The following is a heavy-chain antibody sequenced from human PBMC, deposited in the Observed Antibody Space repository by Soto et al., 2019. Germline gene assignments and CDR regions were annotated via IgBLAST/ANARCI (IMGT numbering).Heavy chain of an antibody. Sequence: GEAPKTPLKGPWYSFTSYWIGWVRQMPGKGLEWMGIIYPGDTDNRYSPSFQGQVNIPADNSIRTAYLQWSSLKASDTAMYHCARRKGQECYYDSSGYPVFDYWGQGTLVTVSS. D-gene: IGHD3-22*01. CDR2: IYPGDTDN. V-gene: IGHV5-51*01. J-gene: IGHJ4*02. CDR3: ARRKGQECYYDSSGYPVFDY. CDR1: WYSFTSYW.